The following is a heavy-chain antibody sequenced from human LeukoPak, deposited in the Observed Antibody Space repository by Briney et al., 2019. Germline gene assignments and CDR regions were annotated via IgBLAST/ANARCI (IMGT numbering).Heavy chain of an antibody. D-gene: IGHD2-15*01. CDR2: IIPIFGTA. V-gene: IGHV1-69*06. Sequence: ASVKVSCKASGGTFSSYAISWVRQAPGQGLECMGGIIPIFGTANYAQKFQGRVTITADKSTSTAYMELSSLRSEDTAVYYCASGSCSGGSCYSFAPPFDYWGQGTLVTVSS. CDR3: ASGSCSGGSCYSFAPPFDY. CDR1: GGTFSSYA. J-gene: IGHJ4*02.